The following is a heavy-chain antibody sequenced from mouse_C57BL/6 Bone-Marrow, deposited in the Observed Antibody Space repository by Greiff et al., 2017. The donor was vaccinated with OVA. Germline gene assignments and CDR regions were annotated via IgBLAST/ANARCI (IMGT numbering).Heavy chain of an antibody. CDR3: ARIAGNYYDYPYYFDY. CDR2: IWWDDDK. V-gene: IGHV8-8*01. J-gene: IGHJ2*01. D-gene: IGHD2-4*01. Sequence: QVTLKESGPGILQPSQTLSLTCSFSGFSLSTFGMGVGWIRQPSGKGLEWLAHIWWDDDKYYNPALKSRLTISKDTSKNQVFLKIANVDTADTATYYCARIAGNYYDYPYYFDYWGQGTTLTVSS. CDR1: GFSLSTFGMG.